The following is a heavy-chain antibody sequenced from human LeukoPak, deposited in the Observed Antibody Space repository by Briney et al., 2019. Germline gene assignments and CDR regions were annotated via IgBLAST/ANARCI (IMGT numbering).Heavy chain of an antibody. D-gene: IGHD6-13*01. Sequence: SETLSLTCTVSGGSISSYYWSWIRQPPGKGLEWIGYIYYSGSTNYNPSLKSRVTISVDTSKNQFSLKLSSVTAADTAVYYCARLYSSSWDYYFDYWGRGTLVTVSS. J-gene: IGHJ4*02. CDR1: GGSISSYY. CDR3: ARLYSSSWDYYFDY. CDR2: IYYSGST. V-gene: IGHV4-59*08.